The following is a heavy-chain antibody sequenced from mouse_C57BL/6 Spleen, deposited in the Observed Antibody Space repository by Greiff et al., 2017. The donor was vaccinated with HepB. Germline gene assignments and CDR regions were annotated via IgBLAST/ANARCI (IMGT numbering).Heavy chain of an antibody. Sequence: VQVVESGPELVKPGASVKISCKASGYAFSSSWMNWVKQRPGKGLEWIGRIYPGDGDTNYNGKFKGKATLTADKSSSTAYMQLSSLTSEDSAVYFCARDEYERFAYWGQGTLVTVSA. CDR1: GYAFSSSW. V-gene: IGHV1-82*01. D-gene: IGHD2-4*01. CDR3: ARDEYERFAY. J-gene: IGHJ3*01. CDR2: IYPGDGDT.